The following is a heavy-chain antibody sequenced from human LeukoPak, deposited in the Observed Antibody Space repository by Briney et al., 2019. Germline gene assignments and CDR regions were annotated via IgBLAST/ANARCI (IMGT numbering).Heavy chain of an antibody. CDR2: VYRTGNT. CDR3: ARDDFEYSVHYCMDV. V-gene: IGHV4-4*07. J-gene: IGHJ6*02. D-gene: IGHD3-9*01. CDR1: GGFISAYY. Sequence: SETLSLTCSVSGGFISAYYWSWIRPPGGKGLEWIGRVYRTGNTNYNPSSQSRVTMSVDTSKTQISLRLRSVTAADAAVYFCARDDFEYSVHYCMDVWGQGTAVTVSS.